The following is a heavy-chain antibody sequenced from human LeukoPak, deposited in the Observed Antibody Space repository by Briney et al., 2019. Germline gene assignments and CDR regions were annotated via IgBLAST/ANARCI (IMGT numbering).Heavy chain of an antibody. V-gene: IGHV1-69*06. Sequence: SVKDSCKASGGTLSSYAISWVRQAPGQGLEWMGRIIPIFGTANYAQKFQGRVTITADKSTRTAYMELSGLRSEDTAVYYCAGGHNWSQPSFDYWGRGTLVTVSS. CDR2: IIPIFGTA. CDR1: GGTLSSYA. D-gene: IGHD1-20*01. CDR3: AGGHNWSQPSFDY. J-gene: IGHJ4*02.